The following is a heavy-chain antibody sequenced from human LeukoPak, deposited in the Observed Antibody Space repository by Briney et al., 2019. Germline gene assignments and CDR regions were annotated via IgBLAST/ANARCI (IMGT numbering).Heavy chain of an antibody. Sequence: GGSLRLSCAASGFTFSSYAMHWVRQAPGKGVEYVSAISSNGGSTYYANSVKGRFTISRDNSKNTLYLQMGSLRAEDMAVYYCARGPTYYDFWSGFYYYMDVWGKGTTVTVSS. V-gene: IGHV3-64*01. CDR2: ISSNGGST. CDR1: GFTFSSYA. CDR3: ARGPTYYDFWSGFYYYMDV. J-gene: IGHJ6*03. D-gene: IGHD3-3*01.